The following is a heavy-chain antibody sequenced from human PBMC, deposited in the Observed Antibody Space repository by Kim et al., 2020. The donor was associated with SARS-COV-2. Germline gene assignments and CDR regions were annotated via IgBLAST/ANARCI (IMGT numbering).Heavy chain of an antibody. V-gene: IGHV3-23*01. CDR1: GFTFISYA. D-gene: IGHD3-10*01. CDR3: AVVWFGELWGFDY. Sequence: GGSLRLSCEPSGFTFISYAMSWVRQAPGKGLEWVSAISGSGGSTYYADSVKGRFTISRDNSKNTLYLQMNSLRAEDTAVYYCAVVWFGELWGFDYWGQGTLVTVSS. J-gene: IGHJ4*02. CDR2: ISGSGGST.